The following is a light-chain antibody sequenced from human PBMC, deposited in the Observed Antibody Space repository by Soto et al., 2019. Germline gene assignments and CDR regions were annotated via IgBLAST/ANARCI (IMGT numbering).Light chain of an antibody. J-gene: IGLJ1*01. CDR1: SSDVGGYNY. V-gene: IGLV2-8*01. CDR2: EVS. Sequence: QSVLTQPPSASGSPGQSVTISCTGTSSDVGGYNYVSWFQQHPGKAPKLMIYEVSKRPSGVPDRFSGSKSGNTASLTVSGLQAEDEADYYCCSYAGSTNYVFATGTKVTVL. CDR3: CSYAGSTNYV.